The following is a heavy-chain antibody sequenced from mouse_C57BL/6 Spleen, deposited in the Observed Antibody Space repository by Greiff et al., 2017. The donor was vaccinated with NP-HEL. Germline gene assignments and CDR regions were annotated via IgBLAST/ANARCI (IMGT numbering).Heavy chain of an antibody. CDR3: ARTHYYGSSYGYFDV. CDR1: GYSFTGYY. J-gene: IGHJ1*03. D-gene: IGHD1-1*01. CDR2: INPSTGGT. V-gene: IGHV1-43*01. Sequence: VQLQQSGPELVKPGASVKISCKASGYSFTGYYMHWVKPSSEKSLEWIGEINPSTGGTSYNQKFKGKATLTVDKSSSTAYMQLKSLTSEDSAVYYCARTHYYGSSYGYFDVWGTGTTVTVSS.